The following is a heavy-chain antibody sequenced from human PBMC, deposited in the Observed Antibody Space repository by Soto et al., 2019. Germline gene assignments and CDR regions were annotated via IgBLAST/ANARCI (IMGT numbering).Heavy chain of an antibody. CDR3: ARAGQLVSYYYYGINV. V-gene: IGHV4-34*01. J-gene: IGHJ6*02. Sequence: GSLRLSCAASGFTFSSYSMNWVRQARGKGLECIGEINHSGSTNYNPSLKSRVTISVDTSKNQFSLKLSSVTAADTAVYYCARAGQLVSYYYYGINVRGQGTTVSVSS. D-gene: IGHD6-6*01. CDR2: INHSGST. CDR1: GFTFSSYS.